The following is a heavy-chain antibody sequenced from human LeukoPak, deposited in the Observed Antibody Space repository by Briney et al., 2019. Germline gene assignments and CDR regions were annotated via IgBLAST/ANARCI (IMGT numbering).Heavy chain of an antibody. Sequence: ASVKVSCKVSGYTLTELSMHWVRQAPGKGLEWMGRFDPEDGETLYAQKLQGRVTMTTDTSTSTAYMELRSLRSDDTAVYYCARTRGRYDILTGYLDYWGQGTLVTVSS. V-gene: IGHV1-24*01. CDR1: GYTLTELS. J-gene: IGHJ4*02. CDR3: ARTRGRYDILTGYLDY. CDR2: FDPEDGET. D-gene: IGHD3-9*01.